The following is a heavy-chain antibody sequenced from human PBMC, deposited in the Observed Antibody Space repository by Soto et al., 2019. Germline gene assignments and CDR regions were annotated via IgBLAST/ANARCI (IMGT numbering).Heavy chain of an antibody. CDR3: ARDRRGSGTPTTMVRGKFDP. CDR2: VVPIFGTA. J-gene: IGHJ5*02. D-gene: IGHD3-10*01. CDR1: GGTFSSYA. Sequence: QVQLVQSGAEVKKPGSSVKVSCKASGGTFSSYAISWVRQAPGQGLEWMGGVVPIFGTANYAQKFQGRVTITADKSTSTAYMELSSLRSEDTAVYYCARDRRGSGTPTTMVRGKFDPWGQGTLVTVSS. V-gene: IGHV1-69*06.